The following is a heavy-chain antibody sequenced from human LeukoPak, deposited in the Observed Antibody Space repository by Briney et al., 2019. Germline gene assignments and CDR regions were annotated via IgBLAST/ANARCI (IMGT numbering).Heavy chain of an antibody. CDR2: ISYDGSNK. D-gene: IGHD1-26*01. Sequence: GSLRLSCAASGFTFSSYAMHWVRQAPGKGLEWVAVISYDGSNKYYADSVKGRFTISRDNSKNTLYLQMNSLRAEDTAVYYCARESVGATGAFDIWGQGTMVTVSS. CDR1: GFTFSSYA. J-gene: IGHJ3*02. V-gene: IGHV3-30-3*01. CDR3: ARESVGATGAFDI.